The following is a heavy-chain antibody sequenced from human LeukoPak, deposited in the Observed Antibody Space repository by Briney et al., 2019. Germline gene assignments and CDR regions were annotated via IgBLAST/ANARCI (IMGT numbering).Heavy chain of an antibody. Sequence: GGSLRLSCAASGFTFSTYTMYWVRHPPGKRREGVAIIGNNGGGIHYADSVRGRFTISRDNSKNALYLQMNRLRVEHTAVYYCAIDPNWGTHSWGQGVLVTVSS. CDR2: IGNNGGGI. V-gene: IGHV3-23*01. CDR1: GFTFSTYT. J-gene: IGHJ4*02. D-gene: IGHD7-27*01. CDR3: AIDPNWGTHS.